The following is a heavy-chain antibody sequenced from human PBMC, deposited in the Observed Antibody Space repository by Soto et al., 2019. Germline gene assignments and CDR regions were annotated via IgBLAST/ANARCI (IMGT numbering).Heavy chain of an antibody. Sequence: QVQLVQSGAEVKKPGASVKVSCKASGYTFTSYGISWVRQAPGQGLEWMGWISAYNGNTNYAQKLQGRVTMTTDTSTSTAYMELRSLRSDDMAVYYCARAVVYYYDSSGYPYYFDYWGQGTLVTVSS. CDR2: ISAYNGNT. J-gene: IGHJ4*02. D-gene: IGHD3-22*01. V-gene: IGHV1-18*03. CDR1: GYTFTSYG. CDR3: ARAVVYYYDSSGYPYYFDY.